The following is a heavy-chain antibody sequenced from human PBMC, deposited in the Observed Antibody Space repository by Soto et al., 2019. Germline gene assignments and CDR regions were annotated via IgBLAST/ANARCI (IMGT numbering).Heavy chain of an antibody. J-gene: IGHJ4*02. D-gene: IGHD5-18*01. CDR1: WFSLRTIGMR. V-gene: IGHV2-70*04. CDR2: IDWDDDK. Sequence: TVTVTCTFYWFSLRTIGMRVGWIHRPPGKALEWLAHIDWDDDKFYNTSLKSRLTISKDTSKNQVVLTVPNMDPVDTATYYWARGYGVRKESFEYWRQDTL. CDR3: ARGYGVRKESFEY.